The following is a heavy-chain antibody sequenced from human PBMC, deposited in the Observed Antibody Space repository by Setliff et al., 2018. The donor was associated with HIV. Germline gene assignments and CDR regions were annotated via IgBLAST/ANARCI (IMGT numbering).Heavy chain of an antibody. Sequence: ASETLSLTCTVYGGSFSNYYTNWIRQPPGKGLEWIGELSPSGTTRSNPSLQSRVTISLDTSNNQFSLKLTSVTAADTAVYYCAGVLSSGYYDGPWGQGTLVTVSS. V-gene: IGHV4-34*01. CDR1: GGSFSNYY. CDR2: LSPSGTT. D-gene: IGHD3-22*01. J-gene: IGHJ5*02. CDR3: AGVLSSGYYDGP.